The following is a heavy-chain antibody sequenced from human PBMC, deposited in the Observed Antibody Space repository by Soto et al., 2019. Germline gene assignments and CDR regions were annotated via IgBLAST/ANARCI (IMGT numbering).Heavy chain of an antibody. J-gene: IGHJ4*02. V-gene: IGHV3-7*05. CDR3: VKDHDEDFGYDLDYFNY. Sequence: GGSLRLSCTTSGLAFSTYWIAWVRQAPGKGLEWVGNTKPDETETYYAGSVEGRFSISRDNAKNSLYLQMNSLRAEDTAFYYCVKDHDEDFGYDLDYFNYWGQGTLVTVSS. D-gene: IGHD5-12*01. CDR2: TKPDETET. CDR1: GLAFSTYW.